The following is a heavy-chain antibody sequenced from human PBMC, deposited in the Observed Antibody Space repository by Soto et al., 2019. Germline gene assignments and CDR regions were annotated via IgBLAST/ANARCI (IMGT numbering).Heavy chain of an antibody. V-gene: IGHV5-51*01. CDR1: GYSFTSYW. CDR2: IYPGDSDT. CDR3: ARVGKYSSGWYGFRMDV. D-gene: IGHD6-19*01. J-gene: IGHJ6*02. Sequence: GESLKISCKGSGYSFTSYWIGWVRQMPGKGLEWMGIIYPGDSDTRYSPSFQGQVTISADKSISTAYLQWSSLKASDTAMYYCARVGKYSSGWYGFRMDVWGQGTTVTVSS.